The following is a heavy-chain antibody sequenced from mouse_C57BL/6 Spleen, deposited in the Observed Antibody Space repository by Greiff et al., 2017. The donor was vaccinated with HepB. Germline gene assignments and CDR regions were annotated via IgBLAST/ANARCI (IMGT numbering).Heavy chain of an antibody. CDR1: GYTFTSYT. CDR3: ARPLLATVVTPGFAY. V-gene: IGHV1-4*01. CDR2: INPSSGYT. D-gene: IGHD1-1*01. Sequence: VQLQQSGAELARPGASVKMSCKASGYTFTSYTMHWVKQRPGQGLEWIGYINPSSGYTKYNQKFKDKATLTADKSSSTAYMQLSSLTSEDSAVYYCARPLLATVVTPGFAYWGQRTLVTVSA. J-gene: IGHJ3*01.